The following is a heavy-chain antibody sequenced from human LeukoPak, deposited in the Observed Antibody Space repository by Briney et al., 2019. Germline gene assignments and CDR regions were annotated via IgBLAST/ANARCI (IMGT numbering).Heavy chain of an antibody. CDR1: GYRFTGYY. CDR2: INPHSGGT. V-gene: IGHV1-2*02. D-gene: IGHD3-9*01. CDR3: AREYYDILTGSLDY. J-gene: IGHJ4*02. Sequence: GASVKVSCKASGYRFTGYYIHWVRQAPEQGLEWMGWINPHSGGTKFAQKFQGRVTMTRDTSISTVYMEVSRLRSDDAAVYYCAREYYDILTGSLDYWGQGTLVTVSS.